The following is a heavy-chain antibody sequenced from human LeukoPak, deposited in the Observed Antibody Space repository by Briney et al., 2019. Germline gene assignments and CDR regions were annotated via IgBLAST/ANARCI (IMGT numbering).Heavy chain of an antibody. CDR3: AKGGIMQSSSPGLQYFDL. J-gene: IGHJ2*01. CDR1: GFPFSSYA. Sequence: GGSLRLSCAASGFPFSSYAMSWVRQAPGKGLEWVSVIGDSGGSTYYADSVKGRLTISRDNSKNTLYLQMNSLRAEDTAVYYCAKGGIMQSSSPGLQYFDLWGRGTLVSVSS. CDR2: IGDSGGST. D-gene: IGHD6-6*01. V-gene: IGHV3-23*01.